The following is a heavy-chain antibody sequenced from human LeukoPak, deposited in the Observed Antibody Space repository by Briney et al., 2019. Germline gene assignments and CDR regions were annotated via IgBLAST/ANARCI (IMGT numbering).Heavy chain of an antibody. V-gene: IGHV1-69*13. Sequence: SVKVSCKASGGTFSSYAISWVRQAPGQGLEWMGGSIPIFGTANYAQKFQGRVTITADESTSTAYMELSSLRSEDTAVYYCARDCSGGSCYSGSYNWFDPWGQGTLVTVSS. CDR2: SIPIFGTA. CDR1: GGTFSSYA. CDR3: ARDCSGGSCYSGSYNWFDP. J-gene: IGHJ5*02. D-gene: IGHD2-15*01.